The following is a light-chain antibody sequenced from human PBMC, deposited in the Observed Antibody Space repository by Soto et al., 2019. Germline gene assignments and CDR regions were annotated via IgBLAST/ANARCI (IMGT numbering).Light chain of an antibody. CDR1: QSVSKY. CDR3: QQRSNWPQIT. J-gene: IGKJ4*01. Sequence: EIVLTQSPATLSLSPGERATLSCRASQSVSKYLAWYQQKPGQAPRLLIHDASNKATGIPARFSCSGSGKDFTLTISSLEPEDFGVYYCQQRSNWPQITFGGGTKVQIK. V-gene: IGKV3-11*01. CDR2: DAS.